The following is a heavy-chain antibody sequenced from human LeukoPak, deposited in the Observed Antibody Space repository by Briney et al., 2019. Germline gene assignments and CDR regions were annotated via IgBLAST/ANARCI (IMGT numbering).Heavy chain of an antibody. D-gene: IGHD3-22*01. J-gene: IGHJ4*02. CDR1: GGSISSSSYY. Sequence: SETLSLTCTVSGGSISSSSYYWGWIRQPPGKGLEWIVSIYYSGSTYYNPSLKSRVTISVDTSKNQFSLKLSSVTAADTAVYYCASLSTYYYDSSGSYYFDYWGQGTLVTVSS. CDR3: ASLSTYYYDSSGSYYFDY. V-gene: IGHV4-39*01. CDR2: IYYSGST.